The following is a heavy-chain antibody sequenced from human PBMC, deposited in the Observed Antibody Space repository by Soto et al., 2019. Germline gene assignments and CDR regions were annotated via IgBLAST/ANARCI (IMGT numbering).Heavy chain of an antibody. J-gene: IGHJ4*02. CDR3: AKIPTGSGSSKFDF. CDR1: GFTFRTYA. V-gene: IGHV3-23*01. Sequence: GSLRLSCAASGFTFRTYAMNWVRQAPGKGLEWISAISGSGSFTHYSDSVRGRFTISRDNSQNQLYLQMNNLRGDDTAMYYCAKIPTGSGSSKFDFWGQGIQVTVSS. D-gene: IGHD3-10*01. CDR2: ISGSGSFT.